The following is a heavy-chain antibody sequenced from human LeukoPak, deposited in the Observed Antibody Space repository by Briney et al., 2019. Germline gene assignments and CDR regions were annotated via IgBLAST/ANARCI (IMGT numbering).Heavy chain of an antibody. CDR2: IYWDDDK. J-gene: IGHJ5*02. D-gene: IGHD2-15*01. CDR1: GFSLSTSGVG. CDR3: AHSPSLNYCSGGSCYSEDWFDP. Sequence: SGPTLVKPTQTLTLTCTFSGFSLSTSGVGVGWIRQPPGKALEWLALIYWDDDKRYSPSLKSRLTITKDTSKDQVVLTMTNMDPVDTATYYCAHSPSLNYCSGGSCYSEDWFDPWGQGTLVTVSS. V-gene: IGHV2-5*02.